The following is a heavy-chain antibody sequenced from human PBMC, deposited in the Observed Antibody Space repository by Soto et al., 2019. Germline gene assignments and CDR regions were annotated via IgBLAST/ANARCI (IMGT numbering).Heavy chain of an antibody. CDR3: ARFIVSTMNVDP. V-gene: IGHV4-30-4*01. J-gene: IGHJ5*02. D-gene: IGHD5-12*01. CDR2: IYYSGST. CDR1: GGSISSGDYY. Sequence: QVQLQESGPGLVKPSQTLSVTCTVSGGSISSGDYYWSWIRQPPGKGLEWIGYIYYSGSTYYNPSLKGRVTISVDTSKNQFSLKLSSVTAADTAVYYCARFIVSTMNVDPWGQGTLVTVSS.